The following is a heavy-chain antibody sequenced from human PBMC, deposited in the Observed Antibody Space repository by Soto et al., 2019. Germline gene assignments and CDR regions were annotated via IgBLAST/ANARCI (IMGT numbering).Heavy chain of an antibody. CDR2: ISRDGGTE. D-gene: IGHD2-8*02. CDR3: TGEVASGY. Sequence: QVQLVESGGGVVQPGRSLRLSCAVSGFTVSTYGMHWVRQAPGKGLEWVAVISRDGGTEYYADSVKGRFTISRDNSRNTLFMEMNSVRGDDMAVYYCTGEVASGYWGQGTLVTVSS. J-gene: IGHJ4*02. CDR1: GFTVSTYG. V-gene: IGHV3-30*03.